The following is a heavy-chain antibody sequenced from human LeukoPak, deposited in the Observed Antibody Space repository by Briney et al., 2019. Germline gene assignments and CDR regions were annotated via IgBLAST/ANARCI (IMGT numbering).Heavy chain of an antibody. J-gene: IGHJ4*02. CDR3: ATMRGSKGGVDY. CDR1: GGSFSGYY. CDR2: INHSGST. D-gene: IGHD3-16*01. Sequence: SETLSLTCAVYGGSFSGYYWSWIRQPPGGGLEWSGEINHSGSTNYNPSLKSRVTISGDTPKNQFSLKLSSVPAADTAVYYCATMRGSKGGVDYWGQGTLVTVSS. V-gene: IGHV4-34*01.